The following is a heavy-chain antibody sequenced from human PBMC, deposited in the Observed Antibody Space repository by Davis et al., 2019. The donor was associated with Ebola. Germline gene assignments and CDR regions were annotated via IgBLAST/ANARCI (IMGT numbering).Heavy chain of an antibody. CDR3: ARDLEGNSSGWYVIRGWFDP. V-gene: IGHV3-21*01. Sequence: PGGSLRLSCAASGFTFSSYSMNWVRQAPGKGLEWVSSISSSSTYIYYADSVKGRFTISRDNAKNSLYLQMNSLRAEDTAVYYCARDLEGNSSGWYVIRGWFDPWGQGTLVTVSS. CDR1: GFTFSSYS. D-gene: IGHD6-19*01. CDR2: ISSSSTYI. J-gene: IGHJ5*02.